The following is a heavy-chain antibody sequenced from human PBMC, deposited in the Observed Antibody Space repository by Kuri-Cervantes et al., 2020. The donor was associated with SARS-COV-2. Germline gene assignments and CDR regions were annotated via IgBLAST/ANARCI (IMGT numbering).Heavy chain of an antibody. CDR1: GFTFSNAW. D-gene: IGHD3-16*01. CDR2: IKSKTDGGTT. J-gene: IGHJ4*02. V-gene: IGHV3-15*01. CDR3: ARDRTYYDYVWGSGHFDY. Sequence: GGSLRLSCAASGFTFSNAWMSWVRQAPGKGLEWVGRIKSKTDGGTTDYAAPVKGRFTISRDDSKNTLYLQMNSLRAEDTAVYYCARDRTYYDYVWGSGHFDYWGQGTLVTVSS.